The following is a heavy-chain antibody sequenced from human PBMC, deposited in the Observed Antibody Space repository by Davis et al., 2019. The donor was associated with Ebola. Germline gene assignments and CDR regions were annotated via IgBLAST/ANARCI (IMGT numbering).Heavy chain of an antibody. J-gene: IGHJ6*02. V-gene: IGHV1-8*03. CDR3: AREWLAYYYYYGMDV. CDR1: GYTFTSYF. Sequence: ASVKVSCKTSGYTFTSYFLHWVRQAPGQGLEWMGWMNPNSGNTGYAQKFQGRVTITRDTSASTAYMELSSLRSEDTAVYYCAREWLAYYYYYGMDVWGQGTTVTVSS. CDR2: MNPNSGNT. D-gene: IGHD6-19*01.